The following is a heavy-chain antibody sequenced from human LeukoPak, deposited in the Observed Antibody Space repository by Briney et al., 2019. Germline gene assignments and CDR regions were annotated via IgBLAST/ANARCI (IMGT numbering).Heavy chain of an antibody. V-gene: IGHV3-23*01. CDR2: ISGSGGST. J-gene: IGHJ3*02. D-gene: IGHD2-15*01. Sequence: GGSLRLSCAASGFTFSSYAMSWVRQAPGKGLEWVSAISGSGGSTYYADSVKGRFTISRDNSKNTLYLQMNSLRAEDTAVYYCTRQADCSGGSCYSSDAFDIWGQGTMVTVSS. CDR1: GFTFSSYA. CDR3: TRQADCSGGSCYSSDAFDI.